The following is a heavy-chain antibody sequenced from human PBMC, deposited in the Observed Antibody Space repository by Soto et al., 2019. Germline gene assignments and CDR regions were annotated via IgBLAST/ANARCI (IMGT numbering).Heavy chain of an antibody. D-gene: IGHD3-22*01. CDR1: GYTLTELS. CDR2: FDPEDGET. J-gene: IGHJ6*02. Sequence: ASVKVSCKVSGYTLTELSMHWVRQAPGKGLEWMGGFDPEDGETIYAQKFQGRVTMTEDTSTDTAYMELSSLRSEDTAVYYCAASNYYDSSGYYPLDYYYGMDVWGQGTTVTVSS. V-gene: IGHV1-24*01. CDR3: AASNYYDSSGYYPLDYYYGMDV.